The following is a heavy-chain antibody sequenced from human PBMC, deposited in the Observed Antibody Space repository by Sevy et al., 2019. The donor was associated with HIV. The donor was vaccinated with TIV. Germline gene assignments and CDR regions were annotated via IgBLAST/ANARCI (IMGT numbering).Heavy chain of an antibody. D-gene: IGHD1-26*01. CDR3: AREREEWEPRGAFDI. CDR1: GYTFTSYG. CDR2: ISAYNGNT. Sequence: ASVKVSCKASGYTFTSYGISWVRQAAGQGLEWMGWISAYNGNTNYAQKLQGRVTMTTDTSTSTAYMELRSLRSDDTAVYYCAREREEWEPRGAFDIWGQGTMVTVSS. V-gene: IGHV1-18*01. J-gene: IGHJ3*02.